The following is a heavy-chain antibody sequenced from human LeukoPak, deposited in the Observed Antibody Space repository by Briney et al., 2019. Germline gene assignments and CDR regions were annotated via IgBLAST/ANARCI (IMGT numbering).Heavy chain of an antibody. CDR3: ARRRGTRGYYGMDV. V-gene: IGHV4-59*08. CDR1: GGSISSYY. J-gene: IGHJ6*02. D-gene: IGHD1-26*01. CDR2: IYYSGST. Sequence: SETLSLTCTVSGGSISSYYWSRIRQPPGKGLEWIGYIYYSGSTNYNPSLKSRVTISVDTSKNQFSLKLSSVTAADTAVYYCARRRGTRGYYGMDVWGQGTTVTVSS.